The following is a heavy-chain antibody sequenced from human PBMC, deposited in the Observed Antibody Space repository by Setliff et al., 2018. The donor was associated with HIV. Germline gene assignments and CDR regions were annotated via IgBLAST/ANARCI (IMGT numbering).Heavy chain of an antibody. V-gene: IGHV3-30*02. CDR2: IGYDGSNK. J-gene: IGHJ3*02. Sequence: PGGSLRLSCAASGFTFSSYGMHWVRQAPGKGLEWVALIGYDGSNKYYADSVKGRFTISRDNSKNTLYLQLNSLRAEDTAVYYCAKVAGYYYDSSGYRRMDAFDIWGQGTMVTVS. D-gene: IGHD3-22*01. CDR3: AKVAGYYYDSSGYRRMDAFDI. CDR1: GFTFSSYG.